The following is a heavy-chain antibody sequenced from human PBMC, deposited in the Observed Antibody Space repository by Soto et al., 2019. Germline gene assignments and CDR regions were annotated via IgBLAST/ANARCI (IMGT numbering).Heavy chain of an antibody. Sequence: ASVKGSCKVSGYRLTDLSMQWVRQAPGKGLEWMGGFDPEDGETIYAQKFQGRVTMTEDTATDTAYMELSSLRSEDTAVYYCATHRSGRFLEWSPEGSLGYWGQGTLVTVSS. J-gene: IGHJ4*02. D-gene: IGHD3-3*01. CDR3: ATHRSGRFLEWSPEGSLGY. CDR1: GYRLTDLS. V-gene: IGHV1-24*01. CDR2: FDPEDGET.